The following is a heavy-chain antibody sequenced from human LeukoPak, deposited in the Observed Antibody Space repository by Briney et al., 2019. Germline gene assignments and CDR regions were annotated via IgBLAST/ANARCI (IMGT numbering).Heavy chain of an antibody. CDR1: GFTFSSHE. CDR2: ISSGGSTI. CDR3: ARDVWFDP. Sequence: GGSPRLSCAASGFTFSSHEMNWVRQPPGKGLEWVSYISSGGSTIYYADSVTGRFTVSRDNAKNSLYLQMNSLRAEDTALYYCARDVWFDPWGQGTLVTVSS. J-gene: IGHJ5*02. V-gene: IGHV3-48*03.